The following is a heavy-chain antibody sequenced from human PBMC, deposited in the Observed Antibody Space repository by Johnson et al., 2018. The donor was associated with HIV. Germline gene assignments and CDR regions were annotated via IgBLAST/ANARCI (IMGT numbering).Heavy chain of an antibody. D-gene: IGHD2-21*01. CDR2: IYSGGST. Sequence: VQLVESGGGLVQPGGSLRLSCAASGFTVSSNYMSWVRQAPGKGLEWVSVIYSGGSTYYADSVKGRFTISRDNSKNTLYLQMNNLRTEDSGVYYCAKSYCPGCDGFDIWGQGTMVTVSS. V-gene: IGHV3-66*01. CDR1: GFTVSSNY. CDR3: AKSYCPGCDGFDI. J-gene: IGHJ3*02.